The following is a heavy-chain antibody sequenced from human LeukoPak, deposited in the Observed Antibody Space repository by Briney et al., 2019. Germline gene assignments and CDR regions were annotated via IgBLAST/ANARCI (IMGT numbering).Heavy chain of an antibody. J-gene: IGHJ3*02. V-gene: IGHV4-4*02. CDR3: ARDRGSYSPDAFDI. Sequence: SETLSLTCAVSGGSISSSNWWSWVRQPPGKGLEWIGEIYHSGSTYYNPSLKSRVTISVDRSKNQFSLKLSSVTAADTAVYYCARDRGSYSPDAFDIWGQGTMVTVSS. D-gene: IGHD1-26*01. CDR1: GGSISSSNW. CDR2: IYHSGST.